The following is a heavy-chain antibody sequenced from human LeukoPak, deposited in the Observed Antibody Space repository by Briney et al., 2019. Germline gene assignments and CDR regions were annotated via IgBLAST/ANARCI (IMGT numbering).Heavy chain of an antibody. Sequence: ASVKVSCKASGYTFTSYDINWVRQATGQGLEWMGWMNPNSGNTGYAQKFRGRVTMTRNTSISTAYMELSSLRSEDTAVYYCARAGRDFDWLLYTTSSEGWFDPWGQGTLVTVSS. CDR1: GYTFTSYD. D-gene: IGHD3-9*01. CDR2: MNPNSGNT. V-gene: IGHV1-8*01. CDR3: ARAGRDFDWLLYTTSSEGWFDP. J-gene: IGHJ5*02.